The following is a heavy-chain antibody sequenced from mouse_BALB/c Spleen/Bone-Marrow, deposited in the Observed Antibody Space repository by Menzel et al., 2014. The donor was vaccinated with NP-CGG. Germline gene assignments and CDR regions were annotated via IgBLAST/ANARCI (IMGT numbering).Heavy chain of an antibody. Sequence: VQLQQSGAELAKPGASVKMSCKVSDYTFTSYWIHWVKQRPGQGLEWIGYIDPRTANTEYSQKFKGKATLTADKSSSTAYMQLSSLTSEDSAVYYCARYWDAYWGQGTLVTVSA. D-gene: IGHD4-1*01. CDR3: ARYWDAY. CDR2: IDPRTANT. J-gene: IGHJ3*01. CDR1: DYTFTSYW. V-gene: IGHV1-7*01.